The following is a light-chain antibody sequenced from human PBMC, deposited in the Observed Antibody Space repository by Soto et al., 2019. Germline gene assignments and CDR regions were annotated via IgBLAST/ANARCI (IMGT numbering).Light chain of an antibody. CDR3: QQYNSYSHTWK. J-gene: IGKJ1*01. Sequence: DIQMTQSPSTLSASVGDRVTITCRASQSISSWLAWYQQKPGKAPKLLIYKASSLESGVPSRFSGSGSGTEFTLTISSLQPDDFATYYCQQYNSYSHTWKFGQGTKV. V-gene: IGKV1-5*03. CDR1: QSISSW. CDR2: KAS.